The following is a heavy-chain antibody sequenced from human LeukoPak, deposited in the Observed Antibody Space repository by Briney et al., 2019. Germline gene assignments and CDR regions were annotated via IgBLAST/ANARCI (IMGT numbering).Heavy chain of an antibody. D-gene: IGHD3-10*01. Sequence: SETLSLTCTVSGGSISSGGYYWSWIRQHPGKGLEWIGYIYYSGSTYYNPSLKSRVTISVDTSKNQFSLKLSSVTAADTAVYYCARGTGFPFGELSWFDPWGQGNLVTVSS. CDR2: IYYSGST. CDR3: ARGTGFPFGELSWFDP. CDR1: GGSISSGGYY. V-gene: IGHV4-31*03. J-gene: IGHJ5*02.